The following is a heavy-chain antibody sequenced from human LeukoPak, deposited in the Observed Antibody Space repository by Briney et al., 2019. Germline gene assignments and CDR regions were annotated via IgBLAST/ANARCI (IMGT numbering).Heavy chain of an antibody. CDR2: IYPGGST. Sequence: GSLRLSCAASEFSVSTNYMTWVRQAPGKGLEWVSVIYPGGSTYYTDSVKGRFTISRHNSENTLDLQMNSLRVEDTAVYYCARGPWAAAGGSIDGLDIWGQGTMVTVSS. CDR3: ARGPWAAAGGSIDGLDI. J-gene: IGHJ3*02. D-gene: IGHD6-13*01. CDR1: EFSVSTNY. V-gene: IGHV3-53*04.